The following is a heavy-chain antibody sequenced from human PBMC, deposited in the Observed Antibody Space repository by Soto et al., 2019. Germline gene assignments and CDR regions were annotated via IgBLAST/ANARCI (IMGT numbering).Heavy chain of an antibody. D-gene: IGHD3-22*01. V-gene: IGHV3-23*01. CDR1: GFTFSIYA. J-gene: IGHJ4*02. Sequence: EVQLLESGGGLVQPGGSLRLSCAASGFTFSIYAMSWVRQAPGKGLEWVSGISGSGGSTYYADSVKGRFTIFRDNSKNTLYREMNSLRAEDTAVNYCANWGVVVIKVGSFSYYFDEWGQGTLVTVSS. CDR3: ANWGVVVIKVGSFSYYFDE. CDR2: ISGSGGST.